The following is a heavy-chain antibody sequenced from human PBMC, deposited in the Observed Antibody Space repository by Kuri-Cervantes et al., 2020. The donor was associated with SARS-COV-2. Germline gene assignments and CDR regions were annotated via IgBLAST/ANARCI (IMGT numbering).Heavy chain of an antibody. CDR2: MNPDSGNT. D-gene: IGHD3-10*01. V-gene: IGHV1-8*03. CDR3: ARGRGYYGSETYYNNFDY. CDR1: GYTFTSYD. Sequence: ASVKVSCKASGYTFTSYDINWVRQATGQGLEWMGWMNPDSGNTGYAQKFQSRLTITRDTSISTAYMELSSLRSEDTAVYYCARGRGYYGSETYYNNFDYWGQGTLVTVSS. J-gene: IGHJ4*02.